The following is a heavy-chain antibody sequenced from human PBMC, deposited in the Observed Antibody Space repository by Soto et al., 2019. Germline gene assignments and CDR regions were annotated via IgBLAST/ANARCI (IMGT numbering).Heavy chain of an antibody. J-gene: IGHJ6*02. D-gene: IGHD3-22*01. CDR1: GYSFTSYW. CDR2: IYPGDSDT. CDR3: ARRKGAVDYYDSSGYERGYYGMDV. Sequence: GESLKISCKGSGYSFTSYWIGWVRQMPGKGLEWMGIIYPGDSDTRYSPSFQGQVTISADKSISTAYLQWSSLKASDTAMYYCARRKGAVDYYDSSGYERGYYGMDVWGQGTTVTVSS. V-gene: IGHV5-51*01.